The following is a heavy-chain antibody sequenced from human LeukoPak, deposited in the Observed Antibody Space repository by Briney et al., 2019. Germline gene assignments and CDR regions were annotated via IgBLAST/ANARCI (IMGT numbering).Heavy chain of an antibody. J-gene: IGHJ4*02. V-gene: IGHV1-46*01. CDR2: INPNGGST. Sequence: GASVKVSCKASGYTFTSHYIHWVRQAPGQGLEWMGIINPNGGSTGYAQKFQGRVTLTRDTSTSTVYMELSSLRSEDTAVYYCVRGTGTSFGYFDYWGQGTPVTVSS. CDR1: GYTFTSHY. CDR3: VRGTGTSFGYFDY. D-gene: IGHD1-14*01.